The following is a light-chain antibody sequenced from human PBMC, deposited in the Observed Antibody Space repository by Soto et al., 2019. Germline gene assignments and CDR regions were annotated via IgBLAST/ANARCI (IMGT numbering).Light chain of an antibody. CDR3: QQYENLPT. CDR1: QNINNY. J-gene: IGKJ5*01. Sequence: DIEMTQSPSSLSASVGVRVTITCQASQNINNYLNWYQQKPGRAPKLLIYDASNLEAGVPSRFRGSGSGTDFTFTISRLKPEDIATYYCQQYENLPTFGQGTRLEIK. CDR2: DAS. V-gene: IGKV1-33*01.